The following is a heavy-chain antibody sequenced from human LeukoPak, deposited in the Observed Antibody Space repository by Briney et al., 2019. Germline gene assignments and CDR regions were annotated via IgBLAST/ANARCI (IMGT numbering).Heavy chain of an antibody. J-gene: IGHJ3*02. D-gene: IGHD3-3*01. CDR1: GLTFSSYW. CDR3: AREADVLEWLLSAFDI. V-gene: IGHV3-7*03. CDR2: IKQDGSEK. Sequence: GGSLRLSCAASGLTFSSYWMSWVRQAPGKGLEWVANIKQDGSEKYYVDSVKGRFTISRDNAKNSLYLQMNSLRAEDTAVYYCAREADVLEWLLSAFDIWGQGTMVTVSS.